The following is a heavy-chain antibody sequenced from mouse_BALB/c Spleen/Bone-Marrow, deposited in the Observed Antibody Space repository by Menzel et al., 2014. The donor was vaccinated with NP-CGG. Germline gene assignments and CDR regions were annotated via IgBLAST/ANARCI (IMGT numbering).Heavy chain of an antibody. CDR1: GFTFSAFY. D-gene: IGHD2-10*02. J-gene: IGHJ3*01. CDR2: SRNTVKDYKT. V-gene: IGHV7-1*02. Sequence: DVQLQESGGGLVQPGGSLKLSCATSGFTFSAFYMEWVRQPPGKRLEWIATSRNTVKDYKTEYSATVKGRFIVSRDTSQSILSLQMNALRAEDTAIYYCARDAGYGNFFVYWGQGTLVTVSA. CDR3: ARDAGYGNFFVY.